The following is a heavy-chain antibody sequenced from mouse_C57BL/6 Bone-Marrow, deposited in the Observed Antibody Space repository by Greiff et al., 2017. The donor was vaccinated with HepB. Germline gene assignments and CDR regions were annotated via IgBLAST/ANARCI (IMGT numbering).Heavy chain of an antibody. CDR1: GYTFTSYW. J-gene: IGHJ3*01. CDR2: IYPGNSDT. CDR3: TKAFITTAWFAY. V-gene: IGHV1-5*01. D-gene: IGHD1-1*01. Sequence: SGTVLARPGASVKMSCKTSGYTFTSYWMHWVKQRPGQGLEWIGAIYPGNSDTSYNQKFKGKAKLTAVTAASTAYMVLSSLTNEDSAVYYCTKAFITTAWFAYWGQGTLVTVSA.